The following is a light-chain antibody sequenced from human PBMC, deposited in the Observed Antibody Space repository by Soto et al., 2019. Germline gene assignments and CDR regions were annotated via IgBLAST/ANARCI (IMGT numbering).Light chain of an antibody. CDR1: SSNIGAGYD. CDR2: GNS. CDR3: QSYYSSLRGGV. Sequence: QSVLTQPPSVSGAPGQRVTISCTGSSSNIGAGYDVHWYQQLPGTAPKLLIYGNSNRPSGVPDRFSGSKSGTSASLAITGLQAEDEAYYYCQSYYSSLRGGVFGGGTKLTVL. J-gene: IGLJ2*01. V-gene: IGLV1-40*01.